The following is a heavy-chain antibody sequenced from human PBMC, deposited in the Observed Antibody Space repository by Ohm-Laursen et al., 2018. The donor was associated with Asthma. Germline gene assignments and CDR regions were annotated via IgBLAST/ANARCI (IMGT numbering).Heavy chain of an antibody. Sequence: FLRLSCSASGFTFSTYWMHWVRQAAGKGLVRVSRIKSDGSITTYADSVRGRFTISRDNAKNTLYLQMNSLSVEDTAVYYCARAYPDLIDNWGQGTLVTVSS. V-gene: IGHV3-74*01. CDR2: IKSDGSIT. J-gene: IGHJ4*02. D-gene: IGHD1-14*01. CDR3: ARAYPDLIDN. CDR1: GFTFSTYW.